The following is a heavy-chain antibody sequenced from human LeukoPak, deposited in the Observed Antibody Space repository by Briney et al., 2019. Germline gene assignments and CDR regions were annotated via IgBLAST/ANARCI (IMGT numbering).Heavy chain of an antibody. CDR2: ITPIFGTA. V-gene: IGHV1-69*01. D-gene: IGHD4-23*01. CDR1: GGTFSSYA. Sequence: SVKVSCKASGGTFSSYAISWVRQAPGQGLEWMGGITPIFGTAKYAQKFQGRVTITAVESMSAAYMELSSLRSEDTAVYYCARGWLAETTVVTPYNYWGQGTLVTVSS. CDR3: ARGWLAETTVVTPYNY. J-gene: IGHJ4*02.